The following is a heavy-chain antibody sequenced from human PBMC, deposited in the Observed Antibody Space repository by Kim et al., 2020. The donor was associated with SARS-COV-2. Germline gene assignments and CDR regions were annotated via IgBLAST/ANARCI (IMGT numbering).Heavy chain of an antibody. V-gene: IGHV3-30*18. CDR2: ISYDGSNK. D-gene: IGHD6-13*01. Sequence: GGSLRLSCAASGFTFSSYGMHWVRQAPGKGLEWVAVISYDGSNKYYADSVKGRFTISRDNSKNTLYLQMNSLRAEDTAVYYCAKVPYSSSQNDYWGQGTLVTVSS. CDR3: AKVPYSSSQNDY. CDR1: GFTFSSYG. J-gene: IGHJ4*02.